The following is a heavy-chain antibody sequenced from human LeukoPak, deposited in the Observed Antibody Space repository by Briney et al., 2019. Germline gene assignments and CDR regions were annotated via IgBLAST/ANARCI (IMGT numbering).Heavy chain of an antibody. CDR3: ARDLNTARFDF. CDR1: GFTVSSNY. V-gene: IGHV3-66*01. D-gene: IGHD5-18*01. J-gene: IGHJ4*02. Sequence: GGSLRLSCAASGFTVSSNYMSWVRQAPGKGLEWVSAIYSGGNAYYADSVKGRFTISRGNSKNSLYLQMNSLRAEDTAVYYYARDLNTARFDFWGQGTLVTVSS. CDR2: IYSGGNA.